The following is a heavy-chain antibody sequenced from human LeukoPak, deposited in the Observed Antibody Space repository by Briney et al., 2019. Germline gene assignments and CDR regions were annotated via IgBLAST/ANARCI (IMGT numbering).Heavy chain of an antibody. CDR2: ISAYNGNT. V-gene: IGHV1-18*01. CDR1: GYTFTSYG. Sequence: ASVKVSCKASGYTFTSYGISWVRQAPGQGLEWMGWISAYNGNTNYAQKLQGRGTMTTDTSTSTAYMELRSLRSDDTAVYYCARDSSMVRGVIAPFGMDVWGQGTTVTVSS. D-gene: IGHD3-10*01. CDR3: ARDSSMVRGVIAPFGMDV. J-gene: IGHJ6*02.